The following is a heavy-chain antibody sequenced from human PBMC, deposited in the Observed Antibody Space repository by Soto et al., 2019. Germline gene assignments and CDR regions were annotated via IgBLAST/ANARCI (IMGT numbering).Heavy chain of an antibody. Sequence: GASVKVSCKASGYTFSNYGITWVRQAPGQGLEWMGWVSAYNRNTNYAQKFEDRVTMTRDTSTSTAYMELSSLRSDDTAVYYCARDLGGYSSSTSCQNSNYYYYYGMDVWGQGTTATVSS. CDR1: GYTFSNYG. V-gene: IGHV1-18*04. J-gene: IGHJ6*02. D-gene: IGHD2-2*01. CDR2: VSAYNRNT. CDR3: ARDLGGYSSSTSCQNSNYYYYYGMDV.